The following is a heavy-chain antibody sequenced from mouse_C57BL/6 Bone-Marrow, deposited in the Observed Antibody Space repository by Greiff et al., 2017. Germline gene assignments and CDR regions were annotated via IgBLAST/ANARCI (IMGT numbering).Heavy chain of an antibody. CDR1: GFSFNTYA. CDR3: VRHWGMRYFDV. V-gene: IGHV10-1*01. J-gene: IGHJ1*03. Sequence: VQLKESGGGLVQPKGSLKLSCAASGFSFNTYAMNWVRQAPGKGLEWVARIRSKSNNYATYYADSVKDRFTISRDDSESMLYLQMNNLKTEDTAMYYCVRHWGMRYFDVWGTGTTVTVSS. CDR2: IRSKSNNYAT.